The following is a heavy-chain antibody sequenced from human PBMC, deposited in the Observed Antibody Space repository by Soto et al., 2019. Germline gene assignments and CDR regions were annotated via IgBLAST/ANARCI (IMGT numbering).Heavy chain of an antibody. D-gene: IGHD3-22*01. CDR3: ARARHSGYYGYLFDY. CDR1: GGSISSSNW. Sequence: QVQLQESGPGLVKPSGTLSLTCAVSGGSISSSNWWSWVRQPPGKGLEWIGEIYHSGSTNYNPSLKSRVTISVDKSKNQCSLKLSSVTAADTAVYYCARARHSGYYGYLFDYWGQGTLVTVSS. J-gene: IGHJ4*02. CDR2: IYHSGST. V-gene: IGHV4-4*02.